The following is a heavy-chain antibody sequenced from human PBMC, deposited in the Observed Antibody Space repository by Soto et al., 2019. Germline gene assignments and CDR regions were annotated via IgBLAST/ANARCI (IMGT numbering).Heavy chain of an antibody. J-gene: IGHJ6*02. CDR1: GGSFSGYY. CDR2: INHSGST. CDR3: ARGPKGYCSGGSCYGYYGMDV. V-gene: IGHV4-34*01. D-gene: IGHD2-15*01. Sequence: SETLSLTCAVYGGSFSGYYWSRIRQPPGKGLEWIGEINHSGSTNYNPSLKSRVTISVDTSKNQFSLKLSSVTAADTAVYYCARGPKGYCSGGSCYGYYGMDVWGQGTTVTVSS.